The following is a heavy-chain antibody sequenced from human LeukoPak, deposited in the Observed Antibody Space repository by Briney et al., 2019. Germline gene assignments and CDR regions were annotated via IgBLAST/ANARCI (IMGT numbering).Heavy chain of an antibody. CDR1: GFTFSSYA. J-gene: IGHJ4*02. D-gene: IGHD5-18*01. Sequence: GGSLRLSCAASGFTFSSYAMHWVRQAPGKGLEWVAVISYDGSNKYYADSVKGRFTISRDNSRNTLYLQMNSLRAEDTAVYYYARGEPVDTDSHFDYWGQGTLVTVSS. V-gene: IGHV3-30*04. CDR2: ISYDGSNK. CDR3: ARGEPVDTDSHFDY.